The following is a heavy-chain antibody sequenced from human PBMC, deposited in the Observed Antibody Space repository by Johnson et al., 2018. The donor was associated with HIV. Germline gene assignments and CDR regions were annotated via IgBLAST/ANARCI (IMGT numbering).Heavy chain of an antibody. D-gene: IGHD3-10*01. Sequence: VQLVESGGGLVQPGGSLRLSCAAAGFTSSSYDMHWVRQGAGKSLEWVSAIGSAGDTYYPGSVKGRFTISRENAKNSLYLQMNSLRAGDTAVYYCVRDGEDLQIAFDIWGQGTMVTVSS. CDR3: VRDGEDLQIAFDI. CDR1: GFTSSSYD. CDR2: IGSAGDT. J-gene: IGHJ3*02. V-gene: IGHV3-13*01.